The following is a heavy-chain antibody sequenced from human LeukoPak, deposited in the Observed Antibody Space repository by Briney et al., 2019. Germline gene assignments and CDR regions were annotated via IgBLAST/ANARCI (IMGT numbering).Heavy chain of an antibody. CDR1: GIPFKKYG. CDR3: VTHYKWDLLVHAFDF. D-gene: IGHD1-26*01. Sequence: PGRSLRLSCAVSGIPFKKYGMHWVRQAPGKGLEEVATIWHDGSPTMYADSAKGRFTISRDDSKNMLYLQMNSLRAEDTAEYYCVTHYKWDLLVHAFDFWGQGTRVTVSS. J-gene: IGHJ3*01. V-gene: IGHV3-33*01. CDR2: IWHDGSPT.